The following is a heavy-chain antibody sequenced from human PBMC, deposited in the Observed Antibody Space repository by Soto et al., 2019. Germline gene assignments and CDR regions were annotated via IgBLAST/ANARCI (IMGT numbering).Heavy chain of an antibody. CDR2: ISSDGTDT. Sequence: EVQLVESGGGLVQPGGSLRLSCAPSGFTFSNYWMHWVRQAPGKGLVWVSRISSDGTDTSYAESVKGRFTISRDNAKNTLYLQMNSLRAEDTAVYYCARTSYMWGIYRSYALDIWGQGTMVTVSS. D-gene: IGHD3-16*02. V-gene: IGHV3-74*01. CDR1: GFTFSNYW. J-gene: IGHJ3*02. CDR3: ARTSYMWGIYRSYALDI.